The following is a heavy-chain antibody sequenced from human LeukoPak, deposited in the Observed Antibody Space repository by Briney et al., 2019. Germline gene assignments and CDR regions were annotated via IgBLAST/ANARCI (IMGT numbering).Heavy chain of an antibody. CDR3: AKPGCAGGSCGYFDY. D-gene: IGHD2-15*01. CDR2: ISGSGSGT. V-gene: IGHV3-23*01. J-gene: IGHJ4*02. Sequence: GGSLRLSCAASGFTFSTYAMNWVRQAPGKGLEWVSGISGSGSGTYYADSVKGRFTISRDNSRNTVYLQMSSLGAEDTAVYYCAKPGCAGGSCGYFDYWGQGTLVTVSS. CDR1: GFTFSTYA.